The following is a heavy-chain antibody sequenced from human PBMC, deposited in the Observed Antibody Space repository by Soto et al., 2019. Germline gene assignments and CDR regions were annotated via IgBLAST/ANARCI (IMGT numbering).Heavy chain of an antibody. CDR3: AGRSPNYYGSGSSFDY. V-gene: IGHV4-34*01. D-gene: IGHD3-10*01. CDR1: GGSFSGYY. Sequence: PSETLSLTCAVYGGSFSGYYWSWIRQPPGKGLEWIGEINHSGSTNYNPSLKSRVTISVDTSKNQFSLKLSSVTAADTAVYYCAGRSPNYYGSGSSFDYWGQGTLVTVSS. CDR2: INHSGST. J-gene: IGHJ4*02.